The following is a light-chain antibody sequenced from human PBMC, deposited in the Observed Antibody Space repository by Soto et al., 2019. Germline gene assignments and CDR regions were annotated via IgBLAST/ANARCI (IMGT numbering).Light chain of an antibody. CDR1: QSVGRW. V-gene: IGKV1-5*03. Sequence: DIQKPNSPSTLSASVVYMVKITSRPSQSVGRWLAWYQQKTGKAPKVLIYKASSLESGVPSRFSGSGSGTEFTLNIRSLEPEDFAVYYCQQSNNWPAISCGQGTRLAIK. CDR2: KAS. J-gene: IGKJ5*01. CDR3: QQSNNWPAIS.